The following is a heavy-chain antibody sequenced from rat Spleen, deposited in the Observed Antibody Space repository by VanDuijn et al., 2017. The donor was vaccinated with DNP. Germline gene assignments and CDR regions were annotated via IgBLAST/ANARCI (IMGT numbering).Heavy chain of an antibody. J-gene: IGHJ4*01. CDR1: GFSLTSYH. V-gene: IGHV2-27*01. CDR2: IQSGGTT. CDR3: ARSRIAYYSNYNYAMDA. Sequence: QVQLKESGPGLVQPSQTLSLTCTVSGFSLTSYHVHWVRLPHGKGLEWMGRIQSGGTTDYNSALKSRLSISRDTSKRQVFLKVNSVQTEDTAMYFCARSRIAYYSNYNYAMDAWGQGTSVTVSS. D-gene: IGHD1-2*01.